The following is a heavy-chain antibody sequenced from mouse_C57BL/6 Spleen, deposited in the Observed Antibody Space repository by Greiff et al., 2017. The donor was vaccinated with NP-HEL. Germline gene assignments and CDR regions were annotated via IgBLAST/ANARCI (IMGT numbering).Heavy chain of an antibody. V-gene: IGHV1-52*01. Sequence: QVQLQQPGAELVRPGSSVKLSCKASGYTFTSYWMHWVKQRPIQGLEWIGNIDPSDSETHYNQKFKDKATLTVDKSSSTAYMKLSSLTSEDSAVYYCARGYYYGSSYDWYFDVWGTGTTVTVSS. D-gene: IGHD1-1*01. CDR2: IDPSDSET. J-gene: IGHJ1*03. CDR3: ARGYYYGSSYDWYFDV. CDR1: GYTFTSYW.